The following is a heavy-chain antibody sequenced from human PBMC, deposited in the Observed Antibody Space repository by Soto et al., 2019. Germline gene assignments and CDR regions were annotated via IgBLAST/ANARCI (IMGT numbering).Heavy chain of an antibody. J-gene: IGHJ6*02. V-gene: IGHV1-8*01. CDR1: GYTFTSYD. Sequence: QVQLVQSGAEVKKPGASVKVSCKASGYTFTSYDINWVRQATGQGLEWMGWMNPNSGNTGYAQKFQGSVSMTSNSSISTAYIELSSLRSEVTAVYYCARGGGYCSSTSSSGCPDNAWYDYYGMDVWGQGPTVAVSS. D-gene: IGHD2-2*01. CDR3: ARGGGYCSSTSSSGCPDNAWYDYYGMDV. CDR2: MNPNSGNT.